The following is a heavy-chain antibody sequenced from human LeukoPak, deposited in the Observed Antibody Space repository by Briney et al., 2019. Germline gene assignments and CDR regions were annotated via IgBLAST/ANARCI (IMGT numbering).Heavy chain of an antibody. CDR3: ARGSMVRGAMQSKFDY. Sequence: SETLSLTCTVSGGSISTYYWTWIRQPPGKGLEWIGCIYSSGTTNYNPSLKSRVTISVDTSKNQFSLKLHSVTAADTAVYYCARGSMVRGAMQSKFDYWGQGTLVSVSS. D-gene: IGHD3-10*01. CDR1: GGSISTYY. J-gene: IGHJ4*02. CDR2: IYSSGTT. V-gene: IGHV4-59*08.